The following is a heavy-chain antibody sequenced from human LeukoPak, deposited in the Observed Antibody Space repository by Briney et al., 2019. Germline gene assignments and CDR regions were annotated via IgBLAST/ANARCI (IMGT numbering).Heavy chain of an antibody. D-gene: IGHD3-10*02. Sequence: GGSLRLSCAASGFTFSSYEMNWVRQAPGRGLEWVSYISSSGSTIYYADSVKGRFTISRDNAKNSLYLQMNSLRAEDTAVYYCAELGITMIGGVWGKGTTVTIS. J-gene: IGHJ6*03. CDR2: ISSSGSTI. CDR3: AELGITMIGGV. V-gene: IGHV3-48*03. CDR1: GFTFSSYE.